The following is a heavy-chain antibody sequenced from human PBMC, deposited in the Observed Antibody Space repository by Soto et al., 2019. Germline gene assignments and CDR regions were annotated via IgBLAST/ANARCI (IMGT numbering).Heavy chain of an antibody. CDR2: INQGGREK. D-gene: IGHD3-10*01. J-gene: IGHJ3*01. Sequence: GGSLRLSCAASGFAFGSYWMSWVRQAPGKGLEWVANINQGGREKNYVDSVKGRFSISRDDAEKSHHLQMNSLRVEDTAVYFCARYGLPSYGGYALDLWGQGTMVTVSS. V-gene: IGHV3-7*01. CDR1: GFAFGSYW. CDR3: ARYGLPSYGGYALDL.